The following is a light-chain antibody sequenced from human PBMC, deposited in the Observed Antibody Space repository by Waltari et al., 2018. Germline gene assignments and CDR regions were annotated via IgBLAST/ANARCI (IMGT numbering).Light chain of an antibody. J-gene: IGLJ3*02. CDR2: DVS. V-gene: IGLV2-14*03. Sequence: QSALTQPASVSGSPGQSITISCTGTSSDVGGYNYVSWYQQHPGKAPKLIIYDVSIRPSGVSNRFSASKSGNTASLTISGLQAEDEADYYCNSYTSSSTWVFGGGTKLTVL. CDR3: NSYTSSSTWV. CDR1: SSDVGGYNY.